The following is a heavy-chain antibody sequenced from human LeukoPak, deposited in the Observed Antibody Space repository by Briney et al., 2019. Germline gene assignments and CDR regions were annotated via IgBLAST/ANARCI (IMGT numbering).Heavy chain of an antibody. J-gene: IGHJ5*02. D-gene: IGHD2-15*01. CDR1: GDSVSSNSAA. CDR2: TYYRSKWYN. Sequence: SQTLSLTCAISGDSVSSNSAAWNWITQSPSRGLEWLGRTYYRSKWYNDYAVSVKSRITINPDTSKNQFSLQLNSVTPEDTAVYYCARQGGAPTNWFDPWGQGTLVTVSS. CDR3: ARQGGAPTNWFDP. V-gene: IGHV6-1*01.